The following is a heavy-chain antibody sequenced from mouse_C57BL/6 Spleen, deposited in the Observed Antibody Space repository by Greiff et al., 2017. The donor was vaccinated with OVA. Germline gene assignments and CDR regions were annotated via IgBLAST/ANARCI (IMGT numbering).Heavy chain of an antibody. D-gene: IGHD1-1*01. V-gene: IGHV5-6*01. Sequence: EVNVVESGGDLVKPGGSLKLSCAASGFTFSSYGMSWVRQTPDKRLEWVATISSGGSYTHYPDSVKGRFTISRDNAKNTLYLQMSSLKSEDTAMYYCASYGSSFDWYFDVWGTGTTVTVSS. CDR1: GFTFSSYG. J-gene: IGHJ1*03. CDR2: ISSGGSYT. CDR3: ASYGSSFDWYFDV.